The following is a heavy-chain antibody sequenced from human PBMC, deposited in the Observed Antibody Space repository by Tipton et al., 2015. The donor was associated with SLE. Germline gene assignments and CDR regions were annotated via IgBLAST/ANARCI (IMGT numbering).Heavy chain of an antibody. V-gene: IGHV4-4*07. Sequence: TLSLTCTVSGGSISSYYWSWLRQPAGKGLEWIGRIYSSGNTNYYPPLKSRVTMSVDTSKNQFSLKLTSVTAADTAVYYCARGGCSGRSCYPYYYGMDVWGPGTTVTVSS. J-gene: IGHJ6*02. D-gene: IGHD2-15*01. CDR1: GGSISSYY. CDR2: IYSSGNT. CDR3: ARGGCSGRSCYPYYYGMDV.